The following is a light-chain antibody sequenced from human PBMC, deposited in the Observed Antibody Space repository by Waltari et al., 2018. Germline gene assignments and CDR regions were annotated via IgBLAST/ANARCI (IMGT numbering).Light chain of an antibody. CDR1: SGHSSNI. V-gene: IGLV4-69*01. CDR2: VNSDGSH. Sequence: QLVLTQSPSAAASLGASVRLTCTLDSGHSSNIVAGVQQQPEKGPRCLLTVNSDGSHTKGDEIPDRFSGSSSGAERYLTISSLQSEDEADYFCQTGGHGTWVFGGGTKLTVL. CDR3: QTGGHGTWV. J-gene: IGLJ3*02.